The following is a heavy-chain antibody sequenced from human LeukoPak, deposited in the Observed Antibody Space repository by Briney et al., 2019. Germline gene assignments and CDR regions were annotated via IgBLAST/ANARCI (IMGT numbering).Heavy chain of an antibody. CDR3: ARSQSVHCSSTSCSRGGWFDP. CDR1: GFTFSSYE. J-gene: IGHJ5*02. Sequence: GGSLRLSCAASGFTFSSYEMNWVRQAPGKGLEWVSYISSSGSTIYYADSVKGRFAISRDNAKNSLYLQMNSLRAEDTAVYYCARSQSVHCSSTSCSRGGWFDPWGQGTLVTVSS. CDR2: ISSSGSTI. D-gene: IGHD2-2*01. V-gene: IGHV3-48*03.